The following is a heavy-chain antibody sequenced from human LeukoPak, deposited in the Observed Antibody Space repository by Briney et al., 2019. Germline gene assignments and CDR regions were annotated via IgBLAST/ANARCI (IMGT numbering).Heavy chain of an antibody. Sequence: SETLSLTCAVYGGSFSGYYWGWIRQPPGKGLEWIGEINHSGSTNYNPSLKSRVTISVDTSKNQFSLKLSSVTAADTAVYYCARLGDDFWSGSGAFDIWGQGTLVTVSS. D-gene: IGHD3-3*01. V-gene: IGHV4-34*01. J-gene: IGHJ3*02. CDR2: INHSGST. CDR1: GGSFSGYY. CDR3: ARLGDDFWSGSGAFDI.